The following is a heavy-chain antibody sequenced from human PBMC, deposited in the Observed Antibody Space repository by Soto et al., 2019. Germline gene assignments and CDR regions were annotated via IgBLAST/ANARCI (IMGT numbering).Heavy chain of an antibody. D-gene: IGHD6-19*01. J-gene: IGHJ3*02. Sequence: GGSLRLSCAASGFTFSTYGMHWVRQAPGKGLEWVAVIWYDGSNKYYPDSVKGRFTISRDNSNNTLYLQMNSLRADDTAVYYCARVQYSSHAFDIWGQGTMVTVSS. CDR3: ARVQYSSHAFDI. V-gene: IGHV3-33*01. CDR2: IWYDGSNK. CDR1: GFTFSTYG.